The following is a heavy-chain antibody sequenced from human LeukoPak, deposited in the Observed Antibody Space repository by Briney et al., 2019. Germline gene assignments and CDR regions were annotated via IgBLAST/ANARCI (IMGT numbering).Heavy chain of an antibody. D-gene: IGHD3-9*01. Sequence: GGSLRLSCAASVFTFRSYGMNWVRQAPGKGLEWVSCISDSSSTIYYADPLKGRLTISRDNAKNSLYLQMNILRAEDTVVYYCARWGATGYGDYWGQGTLVTVSS. CDR1: VFTFRSYG. CDR3: ARWGATGYGDY. CDR2: ISDSSSTI. J-gene: IGHJ4*02. V-gene: IGHV3-48*03.